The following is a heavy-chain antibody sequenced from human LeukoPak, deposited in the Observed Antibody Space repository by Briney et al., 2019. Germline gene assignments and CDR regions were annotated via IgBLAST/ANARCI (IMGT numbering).Heavy chain of an antibody. CDR2: ISYDGSNK. D-gene: IGHD6-19*01. Sequence: RGSLRLSCAASGFTFSSYAMHWVRQAPGKGLEWVAVISYDGSNKYYADSVKGRFTISRDNSKNTLYLQMNSLRTEDTAMYYCARALYSSGPFDYWGQGTLVTVSS. CDR3: ARALYSSGPFDY. V-gene: IGHV3-30-3*01. J-gene: IGHJ4*02. CDR1: GFTFSSYA.